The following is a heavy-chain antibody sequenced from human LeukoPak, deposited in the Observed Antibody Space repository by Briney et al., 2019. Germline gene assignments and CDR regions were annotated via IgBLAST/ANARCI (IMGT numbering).Heavy chain of an antibody. CDR3: ARAEYDSSPFDF. D-gene: IGHD6-6*01. Sequence: ASVKVSCRASGYTFTDYYIHWVRQAPGQGLEWMGIINPSGGSTSFAHKLQGRVTMTRDTSTSTVYMELTTLRSEDTAVYYCARAEYDSSPFDFWGQGTPVAVSS. J-gene: IGHJ4*02. CDR2: INPSGGST. CDR1: GYTFTDYY. V-gene: IGHV1-46*01.